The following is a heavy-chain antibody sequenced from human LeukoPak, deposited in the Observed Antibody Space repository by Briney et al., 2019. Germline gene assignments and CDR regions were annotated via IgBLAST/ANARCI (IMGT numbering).Heavy chain of an antibody. CDR2: FSSSSSYI. J-gene: IGHJ3*02. V-gene: IGHV3-21*01. CDR3: ARDEGPSSYGDAFDI. CDR1: GFTFGDYT. D-gene: IGHD6-13*01. Sequence: GGSLRLSCAASGFTFGDYTMNWVRQAPGKGLEYVSSFSSSSSYIYYADSVKGRFTISRDNARNSLYLQMNSLRAEDTAVYYCARDEGPSSYGDAFDIWGQGTMVTVSS.